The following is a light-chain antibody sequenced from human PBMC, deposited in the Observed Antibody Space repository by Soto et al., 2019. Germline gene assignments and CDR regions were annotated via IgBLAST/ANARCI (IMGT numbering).Light chain of an antibody. CDR3: QHYGRSPPLT. Sequence: EIVLTQSPGTLSLSPGERATLSCRASQSVSSTYLAWYQQKPGRAPRLLIYGASNRATDIPDRFSGTGSGTDFTLTISRLEPEDFAVYYCQHYGRSPPLTFGGGTNVEIK. V-gene: IGKV3-20*01. CDR1: QSVSSTY. CDR2: GAS. J-gene: IGKJ4*01.